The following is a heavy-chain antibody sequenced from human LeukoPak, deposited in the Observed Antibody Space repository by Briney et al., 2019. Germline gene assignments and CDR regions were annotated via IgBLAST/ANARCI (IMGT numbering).Heavy chain of an antibody. CDR1: GYSFTTYW. V-gene: IGHV5-51*01. D-gene: IGHD4-23*01. CDR2: IYPGDSDT. Sequence: HGESLKISCKGSGYSFTTYWIAWVRQLPGKGLEWMGIIYPGDSDTRFSPSFQGRVTISVDKSISTAYLQWSSLKASDTAIYYCATQTTVVSPIDYWGQGTLVTVSS. CDR3: ATQTTVVSPIDY. J-gene: IGHJ4*02.